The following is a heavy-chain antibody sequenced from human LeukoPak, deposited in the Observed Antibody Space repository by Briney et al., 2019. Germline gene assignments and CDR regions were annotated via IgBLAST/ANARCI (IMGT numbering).Heavy chain of an antibody. CDR1: GGSFSGYY. Sequence: NPSETLSLTCAVYGGSFSGYYWSWIRQPPGKGLEWIGEINHSGSTNYNPSLKSRVTISVDTSKNQFSLKLSSVTAADTAVYYCARGQTYYDILTGYYTNPDFDYWGQGTLVTVSS. CDR2: INHSGST. D-gene: IGHD3-9*01. V-gene: IGHV4-34*01. J-gene: IGHJ4*02. CDR3: ARGQTYYDILTGYYTNPDFDY.